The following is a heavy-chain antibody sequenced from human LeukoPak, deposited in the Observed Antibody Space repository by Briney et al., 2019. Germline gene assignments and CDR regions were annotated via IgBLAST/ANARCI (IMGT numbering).Heavy chain of an antibody. D-gene: IGHD1-1*01. CDR3: ARVTKDDAFDI. CDR2: MNPNSGNT. V-gene: IGHV1-8*03. CDR1: GYTFTSYD. Sequence: ASVKLSCKASGYTFTSYDINWVRQATGQGLEWMGWMNPNSGNTGYAQKFQCRVTITRNTSISTAYMELSSLRSEDTAVYYCARVTKDDAFDIWGQGTMVTVSS. J-gene: IGHJ3*02.